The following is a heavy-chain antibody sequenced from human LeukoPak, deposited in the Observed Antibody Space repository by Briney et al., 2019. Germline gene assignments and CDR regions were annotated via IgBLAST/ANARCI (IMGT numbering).Heavy chain of an antibody. CDR1: GYSFTSYR. D-gene: IGHD6-13*01. V-gene: IGHV5-10-1*01. CDR2: IDPSDSYT. CDR3: ASARAAAGTLLDY. J-gene: IGHJ4*02. Sequence: GESLKISCKGSGYSFTSYRISWVRQTPGKGLEWMGRIDPSDSYTNYSPSFQGHVTISADKSISTAYLQWSSLKASDTAMYYCASARAAAGTLLDYWGQGTLVTVSS.